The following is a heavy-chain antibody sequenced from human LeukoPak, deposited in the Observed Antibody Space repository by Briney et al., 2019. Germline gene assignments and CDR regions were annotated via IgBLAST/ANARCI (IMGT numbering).Heavy chain of an antibody. V-gene: IGHV3-23*01. CDR3: ARGDCSGGSCYCDY. CDR1: GFTFSSYG. D-gene: IGHD2-15*01. Sequence: GGSLRLSCAASGFTFSSYGMSWVRQAPGKGLEWVSAISGSGGSTYYADSVKGRFTISRDNAKNTLYLEMNSLRAEDTAVYYCARGDCSGGSCYCDYWGQGALVTVSS. CDR2: ISGSGGST. J-gene: IGHJ4*02.